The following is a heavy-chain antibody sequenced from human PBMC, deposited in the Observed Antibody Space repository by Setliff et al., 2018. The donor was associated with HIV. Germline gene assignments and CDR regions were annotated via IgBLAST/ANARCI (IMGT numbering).Heavy chain of an antibody. Sequence: SETLSLTCAVSGYPISSGYFWGWIRQPPGKGLEWIASIYHSGSTYYNPSLQSRFTISIDTSRHQFSLKVTSVTAADTAVYYCARHTTWFSGYFDNWGQGALVTVSS. CDR3: ARHTTWFSGYFDN. CDR2: IYHSGST. CDR1: GYPISSGYF. V-gene: IGHV4-38-2*01. J-gene: IGHJ4*02. D-gene: IGHD3-10*01.